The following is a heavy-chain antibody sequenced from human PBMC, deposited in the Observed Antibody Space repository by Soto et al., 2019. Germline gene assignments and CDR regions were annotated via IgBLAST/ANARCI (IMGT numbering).Heavy chain of an antibody. CDR2: ISNNGGST. V-gene: IGHV3-64*01. D-gene: IGHD5-18*01. CDR3: ARDYNYGRGYYYMDV. J-gene: IGHJ6*03. Sequence: GGSLRLSCAASGFTFSSYAMHWVRQAPGKGLEYVSAISNNGGSTYYANSVKGRFTISRDNSKNTLYLQMVSLRAEDMAVYYCARDYNYGRGYYYMDVWGKGTTVTVSS. CDR1: GFTFSSYA.